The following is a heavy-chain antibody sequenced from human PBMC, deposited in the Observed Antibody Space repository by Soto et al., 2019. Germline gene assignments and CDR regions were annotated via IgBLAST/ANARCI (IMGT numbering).Heavy chain of an antibody. Sequence: NPSETLSLTCTVSGGSISSYYWSWIRQPPGKGLEWIGYIYYSGSTNDNPSLKSRVTISVDTSKNQFSLKLSSVTAADTAVYYCARDRESNSGFWSGSYYYGMDVWGQGTRVTVSS. CDR2: IYYSGST. J-gene: IGHJ6*02. CDR1: GGSISSYY. CDR3: ARDRESNSGFWSGSYYYGMDV. V-gene: IGHV4-59*01. D-gene: IGHD3-3*01.